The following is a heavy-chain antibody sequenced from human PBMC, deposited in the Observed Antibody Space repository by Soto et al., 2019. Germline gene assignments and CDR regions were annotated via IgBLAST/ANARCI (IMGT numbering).Heavy chain of an antibody. CDR3: ARGGGGFRDQLLFSPRNNYYPYMTV. V-gene: IGHV3-72*01. Sequence: GGSLRLSCAASGFTFSDHYMDWVRQAPGKGLEWVGRIRNKANSYTTNYAASVKGRFTISRDDSKNSLYLQMNSLRAEDTAVYYCARGGGGFRDQLLFSPRNNYYPYMTVCAKGTMFT. CDR1: GFTFSDHY. J-gene: IGHJ6*03. D-gene: IGHD2-2*01. CDR2: IRNKANSYTT.